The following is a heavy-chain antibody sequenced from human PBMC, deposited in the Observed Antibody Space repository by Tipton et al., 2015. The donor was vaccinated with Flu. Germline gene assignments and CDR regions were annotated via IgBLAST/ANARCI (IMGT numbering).Heavy chain of an antibody. CDR3: ARDRSGYSGYYFDY. CDR1: GAFSSSGNW. V-gene: IGHV4-4*02. CDR2: IKYAGNT. J-gene: IGHJ4*02. Sequence: TLSLTCVVSGAFSSSGNWWSWVRQSPGKALEWIGGIKYAGNTYYSPSLKSRVTMSVDTSKNQFSLKLTSVTAADTAVYYCARDRSGYSGYYFDYWGQGTLVTVSS. D-gene: IGHD3-22*01.